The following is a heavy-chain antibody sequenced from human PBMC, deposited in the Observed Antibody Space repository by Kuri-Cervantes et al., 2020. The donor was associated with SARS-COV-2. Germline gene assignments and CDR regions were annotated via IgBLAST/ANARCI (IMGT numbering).Heavy chain of an antibody. Sequence: EGSLRLSCAASGFTFSSYAMSWVRQAPGKGLEWVSAISGSGGSTYYADSVKGRFTISRDNSKNTLYLQMNSLRAEDTAVYYCARVSSSSSPAFDIWGQGTMVTVSS. J-gene: IGHJ3*02. CDR2: ISGSGGST. CDR1: GFTFSSYA. CDR3: ARVSSSSSPAFDI. D-gene: IGHD6-6*01. V-gene: IGHV3-23*01.